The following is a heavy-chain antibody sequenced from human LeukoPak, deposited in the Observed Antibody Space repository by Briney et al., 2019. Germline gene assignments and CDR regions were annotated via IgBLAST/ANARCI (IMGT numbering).Heavy chain of an antibody. J-gene: IGHJ5*02. Sequence: GGSLRLSCAASGFTFSSYAMGWVRQAPGKGLGWVSVISGSGGSTYYADSVKGRFTISRDNPKNTLYLQMNSLRAEDTAVYYCAKAGGWFGELLQTSADNWFDPWGQGTLVTVSS. V-gene: IGHV3-23*01. CDR3: AKAGGWFGELLQTSADNWFDP. D-gene: IGHD3-10*01. CDR2: ISGSGGST. CDR1: GFTFSSYA.